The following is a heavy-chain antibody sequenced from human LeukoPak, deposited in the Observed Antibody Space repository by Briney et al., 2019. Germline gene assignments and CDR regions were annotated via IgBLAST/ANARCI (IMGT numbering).Heavy chain of an antibody. CDR3: ARSAIDAFDI. Sequence: SETLSLTCTVSGGSISSYYWSWIRQPPGKGLELIGYIYYSGSTNYNPSLKSRVTISVDTSKNQFSLKLSSVTAADTAVYYCARSAIDAFDIWGQGTMVTVSS. D-gene: IGHD6-25*01. CDR1: GGSISSYY. V-gene: IGHV4-59*08. CDR2: IYYSGST. J-gene: IGHJ3*02.